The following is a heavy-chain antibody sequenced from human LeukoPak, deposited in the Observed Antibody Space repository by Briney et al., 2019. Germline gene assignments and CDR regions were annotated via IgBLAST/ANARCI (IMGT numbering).Heavy chain of an antibody. D-gene: IGHD2-2*01. J-gene: IGHJ1*01. CDR2: ISYDGSNK. CDR1: GFTFSSYG. Sequence: PGRSLRLSCAASGFTFSSYGMHWVRQAPGKGLEWVAVISYDGSNKYYADSVKGRFTISRDNSKNTLYLQMNSLRAEDTAVYYCGQGDIVVVPAANKAEYFQHWGQGTLVTVSS. CDR3: GQGDIVVVPAANKAEYFQH. V-gene: IGHV3-30*03.